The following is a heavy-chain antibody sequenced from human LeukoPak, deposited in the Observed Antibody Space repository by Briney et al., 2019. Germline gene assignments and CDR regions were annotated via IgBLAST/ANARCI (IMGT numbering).Heavy chain of an antibody. V-gene: IGHV4-59*08. CDR3: ARNSERGVITVYFAY. D-gene: IGHD3-10*01. J-gene: IGHJ4*02. CDR2: IYYSGST. Sequence: SETLSLTCTVSGGSISSYYWSWIRQPPGKGLEWIGYIYYSGSTNYNPSLNSRVTISVDTSKNQFSLKLSSVTAADTAVYYCARNSERGVITVYFAYWGQGTLVTVSS. CDR1: GGSISSYY.